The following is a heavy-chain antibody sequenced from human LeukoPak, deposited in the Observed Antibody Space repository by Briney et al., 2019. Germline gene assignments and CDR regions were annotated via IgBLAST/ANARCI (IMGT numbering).Heavy chain of an antibody. J-gene: IGHJ6*02. CDR2: INHSGST. V-gene: IGHV4-34*01. Sequence: PSGTLSLTCAVYGGSFSGYYWSWIRQPPGKGLEWIGEINHSGSTNYNPSLKSRVTISVDTSKNQFSLKLSSVTAADTAVYYCARGRVTYYYYGMDVWGQGTTVTVSS. D-gene: IGHD4-11*01. CDR3: ARGRVTYYYYGMDV. CDR1: GGSFSGYY.